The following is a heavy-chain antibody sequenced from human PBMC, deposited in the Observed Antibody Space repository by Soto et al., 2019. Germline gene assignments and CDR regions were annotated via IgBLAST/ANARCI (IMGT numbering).Heavy chain of an antibody. CDR1: GLTFSDAW. CDR3: ATAPGYWGAAPLDY. D-gene: IGHD7-27*01. CDR2: IRSQTDGGTA. V-gene: IGHV3-15*07. Sequence: EVQLVESGGGLVKPGGSLRLSCAASGLTFSDAWVNWLRQVPGKGLEWVARIRSQTDGGTADYTAPVNGRFTISRDDSKNTRYLQMNSLKSEDTGTYYCATAPGYWGAAPLDYWGQGTLVTVSS. J-gene: IGHJ4*02.